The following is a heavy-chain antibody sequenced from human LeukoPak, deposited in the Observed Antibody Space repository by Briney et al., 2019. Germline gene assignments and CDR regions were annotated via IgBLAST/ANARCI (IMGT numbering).Heavy chain of an antibody. CDR3: AKDLAGPYYYDSSGYYYVPLMDY. Sequence: PGGSLRLSCAAPGFTFSSYAMSWVRQAPGKGLEWVSAISGSGGSTYYADSVKGRFTISRDNSKNTLYLQMNSLRAEDTAVYYCAKDLAGPYYYDSSGYYYVPLMDYWGQGTLVTVSS. CDR2: ISGSGGST. D-gene: IGHD3-22*01. V-gene: IGHV3-23*01. CDR1: GFTFSSYA. J-gene: IGHJ4*02.